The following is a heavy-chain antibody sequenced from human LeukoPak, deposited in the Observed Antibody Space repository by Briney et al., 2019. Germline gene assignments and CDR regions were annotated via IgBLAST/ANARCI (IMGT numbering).Heavy chain of an antibody. CDR1: GFTVSSNY. V-gene: IGHV3-53*01. Sequence: PGGSLRLSCVASGFTVSSNYMSWVRQPPGKGLEWVSLLYSDGSAFYADSVKGRFTISRDNSKNTVYLQMNMLRAEDTAVYYCAKDYLAQLAYFDYWGQGTLVTVSS. CDR3: AKDYLAQLAYFDY. D-gene: IGHD1-1*01. J-gene: IGHJ4*02. CDR2: LYSDGSA.